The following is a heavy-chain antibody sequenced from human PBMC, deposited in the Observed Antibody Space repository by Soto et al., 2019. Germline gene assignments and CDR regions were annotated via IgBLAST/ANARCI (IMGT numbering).Heavy chain of an antibody. V-gene: IGHV3-48*02. D-gene: IGHD6-6*01. Sequence: GGSLRLSCAASGFTFSSYSMNWVRQAPGKGLEWVSYISSSSSTIYYADSVKGRFTISRDNAKNSLYLQMNSLRDEDTAVYYCASEDIMDSSSQLYYYYGMDVWGQGTTVTVSS. CDR2: ISSSSSTI. CDR3: ASEDIMDSSSQLYYYYGMDV. J-gene: IGHJ6*02. CDR1: GFTFSSYS.